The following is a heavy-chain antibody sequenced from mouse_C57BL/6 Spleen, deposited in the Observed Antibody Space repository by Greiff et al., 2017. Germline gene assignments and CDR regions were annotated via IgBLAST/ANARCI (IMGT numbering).Heavy chain of an antibody. CDR2: IRLKSDNYAT. CDR3: TGGAGLY. V-gene: IGHV6-3*01. J-gene: IGHJ2*01. CDR1: GFTFRNYW. Sequence: EVMLVESGGGLVQPGGSMKLSCVASGFTFRNYWMNWVRQSPEKGLEWVAQIRLKSDNYATHYAESVKGRFTISRDDSKSSVYLQMNNLRAEDTGIYYCTGGAGLYWGQGTTLTVSS. D-gene: IGHD3-3*01.